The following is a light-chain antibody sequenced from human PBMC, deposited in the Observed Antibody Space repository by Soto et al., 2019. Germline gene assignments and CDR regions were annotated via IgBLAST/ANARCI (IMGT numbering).Light chain of an antibody. Sequence: DIVLAQSPDSLAVSLGERATINCKSSQSVLYSSNNKNYFVWYQQKPGQPPKLLISGASTGESGVPDRFSGSGSGTDFTLTISSLQAEDVAVYYCQQHYSTPLTFGQGTRLEIK. CDR1: QSVLYSSNNKNY. CDR2: GAS. V-gene: IGKV4-1*01. CDR3: QQHYSTPLT. J-gene: IGKJ5*01.